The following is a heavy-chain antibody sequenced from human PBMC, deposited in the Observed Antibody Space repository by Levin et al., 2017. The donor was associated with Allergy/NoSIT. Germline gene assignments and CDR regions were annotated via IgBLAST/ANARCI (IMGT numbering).Heavy chain of an antibody. CDR3: ALNGGPHYYDSSGYYGH. J-gene: IGHJ4*02. D-gene: IGHD3-22*01. CDR1: GFTFSRYA. CDR2: ISGSGSST. V-gene: IGHV3-23*01. Sequence: GGSLRLSCAASGFTFSRYAMSWVRQAPGKGLEWVSGISGSGSSTYYADSVKGRFTISRDKSKNTLYLQMNSLRAEDTAVYYCALNGGPHYYDSSGYYGHWGQGTLVTVSS.